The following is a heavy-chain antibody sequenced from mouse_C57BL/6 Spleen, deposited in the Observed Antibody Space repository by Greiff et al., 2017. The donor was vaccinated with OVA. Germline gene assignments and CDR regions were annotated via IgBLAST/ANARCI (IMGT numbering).Heavy chain of an antibody. Sequence: EVMLVESGGGLVKPGGSLKLSCAASGFTFSDYGMHWVRQAPEKGLEWVAYISSGSSTIYYADTVKGRFTISRDNAKNTLFLQMTSLRSEDTAMYYCAIFYDYDPSFAYWGQGTLVTVSA. CDR3: AIFYDYDPSFAY. V-gene: IGHV5-17*01. J-gene: IGHJ3*01. CDR2: ISSGSSTI. D-gene: IGHD2-4*01. CDR1: GFTFSDYG.